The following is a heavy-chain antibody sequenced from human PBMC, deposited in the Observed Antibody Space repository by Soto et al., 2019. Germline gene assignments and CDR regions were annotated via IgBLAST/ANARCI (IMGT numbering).Heavy chain of an antibody. V-gene: IGHV3-23*01. Sequence: EVQLLESGGGLVQPGGSLRLSCAASGFTFSSYAMSWVRQAPGKGLEWVSAISGSGGSTYYADSVKGRFTISRDNSKNPLYLQMNSLRAEDTAVYYCAKDHDYRWREYWFDPWGQGTLVTVSS. J-gene: IGHJ5*02. D-gene: IGHD4-17*01. CDR1: GFTFSSYA. CDR3: AKDHDYRWREYWFDP. CDR2: ISGSGGST.